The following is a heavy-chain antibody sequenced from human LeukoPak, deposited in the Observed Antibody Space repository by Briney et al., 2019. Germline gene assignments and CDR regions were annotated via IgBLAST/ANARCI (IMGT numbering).Heavy chain of an antibody. Sequence: PSETLSLTCAVSGGSFSGYSWSWTRQPPGKGLEWIGEINHSGGTNFNPSLKSRAILSVDTSKNQFSLKLSSVTAADTAVYYCAREEGGYDYWYFDLWGRGTLVTVSS. CDR2: INHSGGT. V-gene: IGHV4-34*01. CDR1: GGSFSGYS. D-gene: IGHD5-12*01. CDR3: AREEGGYDYWYFDL. J-gene: IGHJ2*01.